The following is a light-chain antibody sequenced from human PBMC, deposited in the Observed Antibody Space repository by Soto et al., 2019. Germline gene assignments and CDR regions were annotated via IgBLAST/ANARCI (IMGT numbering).Light chain of an antibody. CDR1: QSISNH. CDR2: AAS. J-gene: IGKJ1*01. V-gene: IGKV1-39*01. Sequence: DIQMTRSPSTLSASVGDRVTITCRASQSISNHLNWYQQKPGKGPNLLIYAASSLQRGVPSRFSGSGSGRDFVLTISSLQPEDSATYYCQQSYGTPWTFGQGTKVDIK. CDR3: QQSYGTPWT.